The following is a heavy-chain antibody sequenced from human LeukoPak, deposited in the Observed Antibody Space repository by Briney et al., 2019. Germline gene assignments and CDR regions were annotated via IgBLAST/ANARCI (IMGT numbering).Heavy chain of an antibody. CDR1: GGSFSGCY. V-gene: IGHV4-34*01. Sequence: SETLSLTCAVYGGSFSGCYWSWVRQPPGKGLEWIGEINHSGSTNYNPSLKSRVTISVDTSKNQFSLKLSSVTAADTAVYYCASTSPGYWGQGTLVTVSS. CDR3: ASTSPGY. CDR2: INHSGST. J-gene: IGHJ4*02.